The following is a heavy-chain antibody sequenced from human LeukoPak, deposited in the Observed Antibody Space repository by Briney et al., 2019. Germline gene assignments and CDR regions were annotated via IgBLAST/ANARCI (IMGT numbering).Heavy chain of an antibody. Sequence: ASVKVSCKASGYTFTSYAMNWVRQAPGQGLEWIGWINTNTGNPTYAQGFTGRFVFSLDTSVSTAYLQISSLKAEDTAVYYCARDWSEDPGGAFDIWGQGTMVTVSS. J-gene: IGHJ3*02. CDR2: INTNTGNP. D-gene: IGHD3-10*01. V-gene: IGHV7-4-1*02. CDR3: ARDWSEDPGGAFDI. CDR1: GYTFTSYA.